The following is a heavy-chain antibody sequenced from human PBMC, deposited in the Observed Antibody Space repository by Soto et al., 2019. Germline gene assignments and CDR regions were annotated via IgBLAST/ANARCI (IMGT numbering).Heavy chain of an antibody. Sequence: GGSLRLSCAASGFTFSSYSMNWVRQAPGKGLEWVSSISSSSSYIYYADSVKGRFTISRDNAKNSLYLQMNSLRAEDTAVYYCARISGIAAAAGFDYWGQGTLVTVSS. V-gene: IGHV3-21*01. J-gene: IGHJ4*02. D-gene: IGHD6-13*01. CDR1: GFTFSSYS. CDR2: ISSSSSYI. CDR3: ARISGIAAAAGFDY.